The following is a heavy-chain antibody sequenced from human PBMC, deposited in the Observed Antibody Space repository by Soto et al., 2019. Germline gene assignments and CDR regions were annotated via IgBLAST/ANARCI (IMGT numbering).Heavy chain of an antibody. D-gene: IGHD2-15*01. CDR3: AREAKYCSGGSCYQAHDY. CDR1: GYTFTSYY. V-gene: IGHV1-46*01. CDR2: INPSGGST. Sequence: QVQLVQSGAEVKKPGASVKVSCKASGYTFTSYYMHWVRQAPGQGLEWMGIINPSGGSTSYAQKFQGRGTMTRDTSTSTVYMELSSLRSEDTAVYYCAREAKYCSGGSCYQAHDYWGQGTLVTVSS. J-gene: IGHJ4*02.